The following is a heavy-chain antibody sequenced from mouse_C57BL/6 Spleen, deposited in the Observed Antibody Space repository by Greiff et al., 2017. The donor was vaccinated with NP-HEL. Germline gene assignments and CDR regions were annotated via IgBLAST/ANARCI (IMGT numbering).Heavy chain of an antibody. V-gene: IGHV5-17*01. CDR1: GFTFSDYG. J-gene: IGHJ4*01. D-gene: IGHD2-3*01. CDR3: AREGSRIYDGYYGAMDY. Sequence: EVQLVESGGGLVKPGGSLKLSCAASGFTFSDYGMHWVRQAPEKGLEWVAYISSGSSTIYYADTVKGRFTISRDNAKNTLFLQMTSLRSEDTAMYYCAREGSRIYDGYYGAMDYWGQGTSVTVSS. CDR2: ISSGSSTI.